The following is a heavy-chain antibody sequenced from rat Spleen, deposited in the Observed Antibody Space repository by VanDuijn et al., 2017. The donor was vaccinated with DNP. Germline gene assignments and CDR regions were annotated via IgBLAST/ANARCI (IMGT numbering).Heavy chain of an antibody. CDR2: INSAGST. CDR3: ARWVWYFDY. Sequence: EVQLQESGPGLVKPSQSLSLTCSVTGYSITSNYWGWIRQFPGNKLEWMGYINSAGSTDYNPSLKGRISITRDTSKNQFFLHLNSVTTEDTATYYCARWVWYFDYWGQGVIVTVSS. J-gene: IGHJ2*01. V-gene: IGHV3-3*01. D-gene: IGHD1-7*01. CDR1: GYSITSNY.